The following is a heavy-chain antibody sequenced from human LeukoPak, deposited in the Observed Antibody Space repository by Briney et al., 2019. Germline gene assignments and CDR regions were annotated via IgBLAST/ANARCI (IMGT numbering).Heavy chain of an antibody. CDR1: GGSFSGYY. Sequence: SETLSLTCAVYGGSFSGYYWAWIRQPPGKGLQWIGEINHNGYTNYNPSLKSRVTISLDTSKNHFSLKLTSVTAADTAVYYCAASGGPINWFDPWGQGTLVTVSS. V-gene: IGHV4-34*01. D-gene: IGHD2-15*01. J-gene: IGHJ5*02. CDR3: AASGGPINWFDP. CDR2: INHNGYT.